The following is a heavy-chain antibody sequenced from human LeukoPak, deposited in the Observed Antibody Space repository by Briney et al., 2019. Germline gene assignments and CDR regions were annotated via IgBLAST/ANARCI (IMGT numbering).Heavy chain of an antibody. CDR1: GFTFSSYS. V-gene: IGHV3-48*04. CDR3: ARTRLGELSFYAFDI. Sequence: GGSLSLSCAASGFTFSSYSMNWVRQAPGKGLEWVSYISSSSSTIYYADSVKGRFTISRDNAKNSLYLQMNSLRAEDTAVYYCARTRLGELSFYAFDIWGQGTMVTVSS. CDR2: ISSSSSTI. J-gene: IGHJ3*02. D-gene: IGHD3-16*02.